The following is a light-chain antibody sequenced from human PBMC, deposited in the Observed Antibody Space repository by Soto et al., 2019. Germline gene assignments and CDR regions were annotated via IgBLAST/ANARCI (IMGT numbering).Light chain of an antibody. Sequence: QSALTQPASVSGSPGQSITISCTGTSSDVGGYNHVSWYQQHPGKGPKLLIYASSNRPSGVSHRFSGSRSGNTASLTISGLQAEDEADYFCSSYTSGSTLYVFGSGTKLTVL. CDR1: SSDVGGYNH. CDR2: ASS. J-gene: IGLJ1*01. CDR3: SSYTSGSTLYV. V-gene: IGLV2-14*01.